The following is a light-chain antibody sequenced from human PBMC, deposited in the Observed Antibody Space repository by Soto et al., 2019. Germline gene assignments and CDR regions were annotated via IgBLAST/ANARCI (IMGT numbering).Light chain of an antibody. Sequence: EIVLTQSPGTLSLSPGERATLSCRASQSVSSNYLAWYQQKPGQAPRLLIYGASSRATGTPDRFSGSGSGTDFTLTISRLEPEDYALYYCQDYGSSSIPCCQGTGLEV. CDR3: QDYGSSSIP. V-gene: IGKV3-20*01. CDR2: GAS. CDR1: QSVSSNY. J-gene: IGKJ5*01.